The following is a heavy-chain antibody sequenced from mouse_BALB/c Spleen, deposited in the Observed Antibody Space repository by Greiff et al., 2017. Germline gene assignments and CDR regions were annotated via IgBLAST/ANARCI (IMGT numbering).Heavy chain of an antibody. CDR1: GYSITSGYY. CDR3: AREGYGNYHFDY. V-gene: IGHV3-6*02. D-gene: IGHD2-10*02. Sequence: EVKLQESGPGLVKPSQSLSLTCSVTGYSITSGYYWNWIRQFPGNKLEWMGYISYDGSNNYNPSLKNRISITRDTSKNQFFLKLNSVTTEDTATYYCAREGYGNYHFDYWGQGTTLTVSS. J-gene: IGHJ2*01. CDR2: ISYDGSN.